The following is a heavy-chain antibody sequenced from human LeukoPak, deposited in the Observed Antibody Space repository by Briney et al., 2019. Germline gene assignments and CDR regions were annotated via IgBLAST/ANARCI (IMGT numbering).Heavy chain of an antibody. Sequence: PGGSLRLSCAASGFTFSSYAMHWVRQAPGKGLEWVAVISYAGSTEYYADSVKGRFTISRDNSKNTLYLQINSLRAEDTAVYYCTKEPIPVAGGYYFDYWGQGTLVTVSS. CDR3: TKEPIPVAGGYYFDY. V-gene: IGHV3-30*04. CDR2: ISYAGSTE. CDR1: GFTFSSYA. J-gene: IGHJ4*02. D-gene: IGHD6-19*01.